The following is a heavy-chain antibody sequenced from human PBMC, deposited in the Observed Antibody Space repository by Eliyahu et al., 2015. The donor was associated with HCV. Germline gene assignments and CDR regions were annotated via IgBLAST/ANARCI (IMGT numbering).Heavy chain of an antibody. J-gene: IGHJ4*02. D-gene: IGHD4-17*01. CDR2: IKSKTDGGTT. V-gene: IGHV3-15*01. CDR1: GFTFXXAW. Sequence: EVQLVESGGGLVKPGGSLRLSCAASGFTFXXAWMSWVRQAPGKGLEWVGRIKSKTDGGTTDYAAPVKGRFTISRDDSKNTLYLQMNSLKTEDTAVYYCTTVLGSTVTPQFDYWGQGTLVTVSS. CDR3: TTVLGSTVTPQFDY.